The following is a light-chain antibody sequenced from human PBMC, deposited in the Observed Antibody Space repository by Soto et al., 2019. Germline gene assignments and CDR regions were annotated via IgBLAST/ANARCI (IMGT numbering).Light chain of an antibody. J-gene: IGKJ5*01. CDR2: GAS. Sequence: DMLMPYPPATPLFPAGRGTTFSWVTRRIISSNLAWYQQKPGQAPRLLIYGASTRATGIPDRFSGSGSGTEFTLTISSLQSEDFAVYYCQQYSSWPPITFGQGTRLE. CDR3: QQYSSWPPIT. V-gene: IGKV3D-15*01. CDR1: RIISSN.